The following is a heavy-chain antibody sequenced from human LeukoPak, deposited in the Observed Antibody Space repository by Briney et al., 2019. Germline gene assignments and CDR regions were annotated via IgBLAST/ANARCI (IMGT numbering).Heavy chain of an antibody. V-gene: IGHV3-33*01. CDR2: IWYDGSNK. Sequence: GGSLRLSCAASGFTFSSYGMHWVRQAPGKGLEWVAVIWYDGSNKYYADSVKGRFTISRDNSKNTLYLQMDSLRAEDTAVYYCARDQGYYGMDVWGQGTTVTVSS. CDR1: GFTFSSYG. J-gene: IGHJ6*02. CDR3: ARDQGYYGMDV.